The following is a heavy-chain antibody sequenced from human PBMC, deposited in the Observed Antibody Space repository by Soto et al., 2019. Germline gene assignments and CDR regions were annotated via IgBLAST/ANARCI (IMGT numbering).Heavy chain of an antibody. CDR2: IDPSDSYT. V-gene: IGHV5-10-1*01. CDR3: ARGSYGDYINNFYYYSTVVGPYGMDV. D-gene: IGHD4-17*01. CDR1: GYSFTSYW. Sequence: GESLKISCKGSGYSFTSYWISWVRQMPGKGLEWMGRIDPSDSYTNYSPSFQGHVTISADKSISTAYLQWSSLRAEDTAVYYCARGSYGDYINNFYYYSTVVGPYGMDVWGQGTTVTVSS. J-gene: IGHJ6*02.